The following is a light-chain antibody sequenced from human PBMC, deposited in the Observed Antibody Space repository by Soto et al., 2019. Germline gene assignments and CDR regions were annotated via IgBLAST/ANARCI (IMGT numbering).Light chain of an antibody. CDR2: GAS. CDR3: QQDYNLPIT. J-gene: IGKJ5*01. Sequence: EIGVTQSPCTLSLSPGERATLSCRASQSIDSNYLSWYQQKPGQAPRLIISGASTRATGTPARFSGSGSGTDFTLTISSLQPEDFAVYYCQQDYNLPITFGQRTRLEIK. V-gene: IGKV3D-7*01. CDR1: QSIDSNY.